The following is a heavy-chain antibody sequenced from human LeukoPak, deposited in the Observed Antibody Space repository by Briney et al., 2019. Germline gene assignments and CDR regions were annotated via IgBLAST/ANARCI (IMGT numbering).Heavy chain of an antibody. CDR2: INHSGST. Sequence: TSETLSLTCAVYGGSFSGYYWSWIRQPPGKGLEWIGEINHSGSTNYNPSLKSRVAISVDTSKNQFSLKLSSVTAADTAVYYCARASPSSNWFDPWGQGTLVTVSS. CDR3: ARASPSSNWFDP. D-gene: IGHD2-2*01. CDR1: GGSFSGYY. V-gene: IGHV4-34*01. J-gene: IGHJ5*02.